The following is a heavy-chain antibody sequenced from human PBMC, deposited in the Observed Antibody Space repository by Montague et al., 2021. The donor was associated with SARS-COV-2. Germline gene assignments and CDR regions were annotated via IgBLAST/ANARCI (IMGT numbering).Heavy chain of an antibody. Sequence: SETLALTCTVSGDSISNYYWSWIRQPPGKGLEWIGYIYYSGSTYYNPSLKRRGTIAVDTSKNQFSLKLSSVTAADTAVYYCARATRITIFGVVNQFDYWGQGTLVTVSS. V-gene: IGHV4-59*12. CDR1: GDSISNYY. D-gene: IGHD3-3*01. J-gene: IGHJ4*02. CDR2: IYYSGST. CDR3: ARATRITIFGVVNQFDY.